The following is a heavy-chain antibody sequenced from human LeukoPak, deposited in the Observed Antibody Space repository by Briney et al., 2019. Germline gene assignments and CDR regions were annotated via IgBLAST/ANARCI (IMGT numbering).Heavy chain of an antibody. V-gene: IGHV4-31*03. Sequence: PSETLSLTCTVSGGSISSGGYYWRWIRQHPGKGLEWIGYIYYSGSTYYNPSLKSRVTISVDTSKNQFSLKLSSVTAADTAVYYCARGRGVPTVLRFLEWLFGGFFDYWGQGTLVTVSS. J-gene: IGHJ4*02. CDR1: GGSISSGGYY. CDR2: IYYSGST. D-gene: IGHD3-3*01. CDR3: ARGRGVPTVLRFLEWLFGGFFDY.